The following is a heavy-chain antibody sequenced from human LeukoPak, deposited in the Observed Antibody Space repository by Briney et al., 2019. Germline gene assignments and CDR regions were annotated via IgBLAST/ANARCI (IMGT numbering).Heavy chain of an antibody. Sequence: NPSETLSLTCTVSGASISNYYWTWIRQPAGKGLEWIGRMYSTGSTIYNPSLKSRVTMSVDTSKNQFSLKLSSVTAADTAVYYCARVGVSGSTYYYYYYMDVWGKGTTVTVSS. CDR1: GASISNYY. CDR2: MYSTGST. J-gene: IGHJ6*03. CDR3: ARVGVSGSTYYYYYYMDV. V-gene: IGHV4-4*07. D-gene: IGHD2-2*01.